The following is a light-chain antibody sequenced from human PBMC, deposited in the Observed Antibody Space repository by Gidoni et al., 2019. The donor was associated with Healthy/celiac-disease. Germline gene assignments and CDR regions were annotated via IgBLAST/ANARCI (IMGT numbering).Light chain of an antibody. V-gene: IGKV3-20*01. CDR2: GAS. J-gene: IGKJ3*01. CDR1: QSVSSSY. Sequence: EIGLTQSPGTLSLSPGERATLSCRASQSVSSSYLAWYQQKPGQAPRLLIYGASSRATGIPDRFSGSGSGTDFTLTISSLEPEDFAVYYCQQYGSSPLFTFGPGTKVDIK. CDR3: QQYGSSPLFT.